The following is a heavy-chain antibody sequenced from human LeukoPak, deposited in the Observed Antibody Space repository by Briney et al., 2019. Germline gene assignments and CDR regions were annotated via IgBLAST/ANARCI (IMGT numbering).Heavy chain of an antibody. D-gene: IGHD1-26*01. CDR3: AREVGYYYFDY. CDR2: ISHSGRSI. V-gene: IGHV3-48*04. CDR1: GFTFSNYL. Sequence: QPGGSLRLSCVASGFTFSNYLMTWVRPAPGKGLEWVSGISHSGRSIYYADSVKGRFTISRDNAKNSLYLQMNSLRAEDTAVYYCAREVGYYYFDYWGQGTLVTVSS. J-gene: IGHJ4*02.